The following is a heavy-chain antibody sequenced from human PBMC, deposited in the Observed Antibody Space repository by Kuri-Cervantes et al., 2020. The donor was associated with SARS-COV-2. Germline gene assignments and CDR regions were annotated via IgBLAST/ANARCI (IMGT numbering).Heavy chain of an antibody. CDR3: ARGGSYYLDEYYFDY. Sequence: ASVKVSCKASGYTFTNYYIHWVRQAPGQGLEWMGVIHPSDDSTSSPPNIRGRITMTRDTSTSTVYMELSSLRSEDTAVYYCARGGSYYLDEYYFDYWGQGTLVTVSS. CDR2: IHPSDDST. J-gene: IGHJ4*02. D-gene: IGHD1-26*01. V-gene: IGHV1-46*01. CDR1: GYTFTNYY.